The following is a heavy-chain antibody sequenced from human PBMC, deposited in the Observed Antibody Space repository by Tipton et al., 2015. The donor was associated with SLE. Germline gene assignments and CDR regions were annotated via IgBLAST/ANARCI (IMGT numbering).Heavy chain of an antibody. CDR2: IYTSGST. CDR1: GGSISSYY. J-gene: IGHJ4*02. D-gene: IGHD2-8*01. Sequence: TLSLTCTVSGGSISSYYWSWIRQPAGKGLEWIGRIYTSGSTNYNPSLKSRVTMSVDTSKNQFSLKLSSVTAADTAVYYCARLYCTNGVCFPGYWGQGTLVTVSS. CDR3: ARLYCTNGVCFPGY. V-gene: IGHV4-4*07.